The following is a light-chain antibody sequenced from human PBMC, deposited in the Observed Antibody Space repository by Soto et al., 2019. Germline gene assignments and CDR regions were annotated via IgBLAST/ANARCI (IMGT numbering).Light chain of an antibody. CDR3: HGYNSARWT. V-gene: IGKV1-27*01. J-gene: IGKJ1*01. CDR2: TAS. CDR1: QGIRND. Sequence: DIQMTQSPSSLSASVGDRVTITYRASQGIRNDLAWYQQKPGKDAMLLIYTASTLQSEVPSRFSGSGSGTDFTLTLSSLRPEDVATYHCHGYNSARWTFDQVTKLEI.